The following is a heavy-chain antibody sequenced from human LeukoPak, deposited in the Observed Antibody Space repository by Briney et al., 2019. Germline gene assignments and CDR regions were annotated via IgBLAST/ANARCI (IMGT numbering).Heavy chain of an antibody. D-gene: IGHD3-22*01. Sequence: GRSLRLSCAASGFTFDDYAMHWVRQAPGKGLEWVSGISWNSGSIGYADSVKGRFTISRDNAKNSLYLQMNSLRAEDTALYYCARKGGPYYYDSSGYYAYYFDYWGQGTLVTVTS. CDR1: GFTFDDYA. J-gene: IGHJ4*02. CDR3: ARKGGPYYYDSSGYYAYYFDY. CDR2: ISWNSGSI. V-gene: IGHV3-9*01.